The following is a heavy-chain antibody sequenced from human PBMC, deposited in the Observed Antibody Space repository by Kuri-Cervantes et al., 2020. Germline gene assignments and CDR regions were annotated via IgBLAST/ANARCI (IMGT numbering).Heavy chain of an antibody. J-gene: IGHJ4*02. Sequence: ASVKVSCKASGYTFTSYGISWVRQAPGQGLEWMGWISAYNGNTNYAQKFQGRVTMTRNTSISTAYMELSSLRSEDTAVYYCARGSGLRQQLVLRYWGQGTLVTVSS. V-gene: IGHV1-18*01. CDR1: GYTFTSYG. D-gene: IGHD6-13*01. CDR3: ARGSGLRQQLVLRY. CDR2: ISAYNGNT.